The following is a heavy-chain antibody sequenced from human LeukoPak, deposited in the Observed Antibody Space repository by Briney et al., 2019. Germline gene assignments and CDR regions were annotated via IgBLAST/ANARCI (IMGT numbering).Heavy chain of an antibody. CDR1: GGAISSYY. V-gene: IGHV4-59*01. CDR3: ARGPPTYRLYYFDY. CDR2: IYYCGST. Sequence: SETLSLTCTVSGGAISSYYLRWIRQPPGKGLEWIGYIYYCGSTNYNPSLKGRVTISVDTSKNQFSLKLSSLTAADTAVYYCARGPPTYRLYYFDYWGQGTLVTVSS. J-gene: IGHJ4*02.